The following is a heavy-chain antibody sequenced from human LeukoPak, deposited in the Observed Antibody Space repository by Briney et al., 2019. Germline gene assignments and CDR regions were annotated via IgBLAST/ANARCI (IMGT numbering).Heavy chain of an antibody. D-gene: IGHD1-26*01. V-gene: IGHV3-23*01. CDR3: AKDPHSGSYL. CDR2: ISGSGGST. J-gene: IGHJ4*02. Sequence: GGSLRLSCAASXXTXXXXXXXXXXXXXXXXXEWVSAISGSGGSTYYADSVKGRFTISRDNSKNTLYLQMNSLRAEDTAVYYCAKDPHSGSYLWGQGTLVTVSS. CDR1: XXTXXXXX.